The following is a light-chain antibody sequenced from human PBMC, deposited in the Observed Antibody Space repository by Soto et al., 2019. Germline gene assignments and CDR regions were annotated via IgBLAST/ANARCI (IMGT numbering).Light chain of an antibody. J-gene: IGKJ4*01. Sequence: DIVLTLSPGPLSLSPGERATLSCWASQSVSSNLAGYQQKPGQAPRRLMFRTSSRATGFPARFSGSGSGTEFNLTISSLQSEDFGVYYCQQYNNWPRATFGGGTKVDI. V-gene: IGKV3-15*01. CDR2: RTS. CDR3: QQYNNWPRAT. CDR1: QSVSSN.